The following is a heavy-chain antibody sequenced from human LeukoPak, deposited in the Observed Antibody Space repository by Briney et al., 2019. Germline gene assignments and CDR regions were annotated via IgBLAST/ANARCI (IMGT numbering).Heavy chain of an antibody. D-gene: IGHD5-18*01. CDR1: GGSISSAGYS. V-gene: IGHV4-30-2*01. CDR3: ARVSGRGSTYASFDS. CDR2: IYHSGTA. J-gene: IGHJ4*02. Sequence: PSQTLSLTCAVSGGSISSAGYSWSWIRQPPGKGLEWIGYIYHSGTAYYNPSLKSRVTISVDTSKNQFSLRLNSVTAADTAVYYCARVSGRGSTYASFDSWGQGTLVTVSS.